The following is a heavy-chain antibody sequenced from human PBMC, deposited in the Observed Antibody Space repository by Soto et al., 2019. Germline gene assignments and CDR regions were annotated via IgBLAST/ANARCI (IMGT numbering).Heavy chain of an antibody. CDR3: ARGIEQGYDY. CDR2: ISPKRGET. Sequence: QVQLVQSGAEVRQPGASVKVSCKASGYTFTDLDVNWVRQVTGQGLEWMGWISPKRGETGYSQKFQRRFTMTRDTSISTAYMELNNLESEDTGVYYCARGIEQGYDYWGQGTLLTVSS. J-gene: IGHJ4*02. V-gene: IGHV1-8*01. D-gene: IGHD2-15*01. CDR1: GYTFTDLD.